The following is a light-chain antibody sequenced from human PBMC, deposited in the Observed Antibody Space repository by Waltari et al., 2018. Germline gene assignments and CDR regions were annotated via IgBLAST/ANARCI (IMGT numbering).Light chain of an antibody. Sequence: IVLTQSPATLSLSPGERATLSCRASQSVSSYLGWYQQKPGQAPRLLISDASNRATGIPARFSGSGSETDFTLTISSLEPEDFAVYYCQQRHSWPLTFGGGTRVEI. V-gene: IGKV3-11*01. CDR2: DAS. J-gene: IGKJ4*01. CDR3: QQRHSWPLT. CDR1: QSVSSY.